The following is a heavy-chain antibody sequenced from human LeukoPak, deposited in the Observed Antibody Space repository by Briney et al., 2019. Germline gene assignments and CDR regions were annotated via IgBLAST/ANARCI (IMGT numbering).Heavy chain of an antibody. D-gene: IGHD3-9*01. CDR2: ISSSSSYI. CDR1: GFTFSAYN. J-gene: IGHJ4*02. CDR3: ASLYDILSPFDY. Sequence: GGSLRLSCAASGFTFSAYNMNWVRQAPGKGLEWVSSISSSSSYIYYADSVKGRFTISRDNAKNSLYLQMNSLRAEDTAVYYCASLYDILSPFDYWGQGTLVTVSS. V-gene: IGHV3-21*01.